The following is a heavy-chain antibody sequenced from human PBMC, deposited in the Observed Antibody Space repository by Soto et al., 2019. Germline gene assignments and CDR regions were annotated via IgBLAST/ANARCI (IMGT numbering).Heavy chain of an antibody. J-gene: IGHJ4*02. CDR1: GCSFSTYA. CDR3: ARDNFDTGGYYYLLY. V-gene: IGHV3-33*01. CDR2: IWFDGSNK. D-gene: IGHD3-22*01. Sequence: GGSLRLSFAASGCSFSTYAMPWRRQAPGKGLACVAVIWFDGSNKQYADSVKGRFTISRDNSKNTLYRQMNSLIVEDTAVYYCARDNFDTGGYYYLLYWGQGTLVTV.